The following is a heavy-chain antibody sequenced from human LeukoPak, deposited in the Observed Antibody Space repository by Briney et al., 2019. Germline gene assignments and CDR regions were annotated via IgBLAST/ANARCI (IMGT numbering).Heavy chain of an antibody. D-gene: IGHD2-15*01. V-gene: IGHV3-21*01. CDR1: GFTFSSYS. J-gene: IGHJ1*01. Sequence: GGSLRLSCAASGFTFSSYSMNWVRQAPGKGLEWVSSISSSSSYIYYADSVKGRFTISRDNAKNSLYLQMNSLRAEDTAVYYCARAPSTRWWGGRSGPEYFQHWGQGTLVTVSS. CDR2: ISSSSSYI. CDR3: ARAPSTRWWGGRSGPEYFQH.